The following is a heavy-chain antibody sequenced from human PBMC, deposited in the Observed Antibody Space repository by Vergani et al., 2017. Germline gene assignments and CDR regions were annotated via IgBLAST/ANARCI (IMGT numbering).Heavy chain of an antibody. Sequence: EVQLLESGGNLIQPGGSLRLSCGASGFTFSSYAMTWVRLAPGKGLQWVSAISGSGGNTFYTYSVKGRFTISRDNSKDTLYLQMNSLRVEDTAIYYYSKARDPNCKGGNCYSYYYGLDLWGQGTTVTVSS. D-gene: IGHD2-21*01. CDR2: ISGSGGNT. CDR3: SKARDPNCKGGNCYSYYYGLDL. CDR1: GFTFSSYA. V-gene: IGHV3-23*01. J-gene: IGHJ6*02.